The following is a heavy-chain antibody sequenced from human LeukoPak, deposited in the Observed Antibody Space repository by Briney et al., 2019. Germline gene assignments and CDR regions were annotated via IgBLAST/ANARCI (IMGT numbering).Heavy chain of an antibody. D-gene: IGHD4-17*01. CDR2: INPSGGST. CDR3: ARDGRFSYGDYVGPASSWFDP. CDR1: GYTFTSYY. Sequence: ASVKVSCKGAGYTFTSYYMHWVRQAPGQGLEWMGVINPSGGSTSYAQKFQGRVTMTRDTSTSTVYMELSSLRSEDTAVYYCARDGRFSYGDYVGPASSWFDPWGQGTLVTVSS. J-gene: IGHJ5*02. V-gene: IGHV1-46*01.